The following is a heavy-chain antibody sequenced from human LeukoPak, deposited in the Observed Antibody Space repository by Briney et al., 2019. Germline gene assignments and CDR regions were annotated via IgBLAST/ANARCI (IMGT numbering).Heavy chain of an antibody. CDR1: GDSFSYYA. CDR3: ATASVPGAIEGPFDALDI. J-gene: IGHJ3*02. V-gene: IGHV1-69*05. Sequence: SVKVSCKPSGDSFSYYAIHWVRQAPGQGLEWMGGIIPIFATTNYAQRFQSRVTITTDEPTTTAYMQLSSLRSEDTAVYYCATASVPGAIEGPFDALDIWGQGTMVTVSS. CDR2: IIPIFATT. D-gene: IGHD2-2*02.